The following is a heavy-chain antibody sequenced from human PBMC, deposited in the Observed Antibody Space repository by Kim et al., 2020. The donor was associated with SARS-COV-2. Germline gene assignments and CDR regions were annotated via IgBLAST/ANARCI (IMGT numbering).Heavy chain of an antibody. J-gene: IGHJ2*01. V-gene: IGHV1-69*01. Sequence: ANYAQKFQGRVTITADESTSTAYMELSSLRSEDTAVYYCARGKASWYFDLWGRGTLVTVSS. CDR2: A. CDR3: ARGKASWYFDL.